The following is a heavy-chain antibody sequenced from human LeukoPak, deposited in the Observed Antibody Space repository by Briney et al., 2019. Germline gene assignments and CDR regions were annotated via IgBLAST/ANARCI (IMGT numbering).Heavy chain of an antibody. CDR1: GFTLSSFW. CDR2: IKPDGSTN. D-gene: IGHD3-3*01. CDR3: ARDLFSAVRFLEWLLPDY. Sequence: GGSLRLSCAASGFTLSSFWMNWARQAPGKGLERVANIKPDGSTNYYVDSVKGRFTISRDNAKNSLSLQLNSLRAEDTAVYYCARDLFSAVRFLEWLLPDYWGQGTLVTVSS. V-gene: IGHV3-7*01. J-gene: IGHJ4*02.